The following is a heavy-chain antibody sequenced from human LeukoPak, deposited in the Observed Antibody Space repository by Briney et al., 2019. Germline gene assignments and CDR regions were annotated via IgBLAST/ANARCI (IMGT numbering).Heavy chain of an antibody. CDR1: GGSISSYY. CDR3: ARYRGSAVAEHY. CDR2: IYYSGST. V-gene: IGHV4-59*01. J-gene: IGHJ4*02. Sequence: SETLSLTCTVSGGSISSYYWSWIRQPPGKGLEWIGYIYYSGSTNYNPSLKSRVTISVDTSKNQFSLKLSSVTAADTAVYYCARYRGSAVAEHYWGQGTLVTVSS. D-gene: IGHD6-19*01.